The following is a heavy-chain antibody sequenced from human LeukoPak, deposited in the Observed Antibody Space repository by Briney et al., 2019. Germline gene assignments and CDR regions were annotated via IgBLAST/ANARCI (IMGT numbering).Heavy chain of an antibody. J-gene: IGHJ5*02. CDR2: IHPDGSIT. Sequence: GGSLRLSCVGSGCTISNYWMHWVRKAPGTGLVWVSRIHPDGSITTYADSVKGRFTISRDNAKSTLYLQMNSLRAEDTAVYYCAPQQTYSPYNWFDPWGQGTLVTVSS. V-gene: IGHV3-74*03. CDR1: GCTISNYW. CDR3: APQQTYSPYNWFDP. D-gene: IGHD5-12*01.